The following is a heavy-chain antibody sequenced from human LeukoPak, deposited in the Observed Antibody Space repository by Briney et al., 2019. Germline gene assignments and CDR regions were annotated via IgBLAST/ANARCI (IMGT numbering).Heavy chain of an antibody. CDR2: SYYSVAT. CDR3: ARAKVASRTQLEY. Sequence: SETLSLTCTVSGASIRSYYWNWVRQSSAKGLEGIGYSYYSVATSYNPSLKSRVTISVDTTKSEFSLNMTSVTAADTGVYFCARAKVASRTQLEYWGQGILVTVSS. D-gene: IGHD5-12*01. V-gene: IGHV4-59*01. J-gene: IGHJ4*02. CDR1: GASIRSYY.